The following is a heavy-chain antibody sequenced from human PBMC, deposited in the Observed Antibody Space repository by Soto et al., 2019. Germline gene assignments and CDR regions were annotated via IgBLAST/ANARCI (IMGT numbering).Heavy chain of an antibody. CDR1: GFTFSDYT. Sequence: QVQLVESGGGVVQPGRSHRLSCAASGFTFSDYTMHWVRQAPGKELEWVALMSSDGGNTHSTDSVKGRFTISRDKSKNTLYLQMDSLRPEDTTVYYCARDYGDGYYYFDLWGQGTLVTVSS. D-gene: IGHD5-12*01. J-gene: IGHJ4*02. CDR3: ARDYGDGYYYFDL. CDR2: MSSDGGNT. V-gene: IGHV3-30-3*01.